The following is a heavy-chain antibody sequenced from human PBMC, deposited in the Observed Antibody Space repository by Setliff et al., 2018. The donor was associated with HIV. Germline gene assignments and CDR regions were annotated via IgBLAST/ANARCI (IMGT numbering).Heavy chain of an antibody. J-gene: IGHJ3*02. V-gene: IGHV4-31*03. CDR1: GASISGGGYF. D-gene: IGHD1-7*01. Sequence: PSETLSLTCTVSGASISGGGYFWTWIRQHPGKGLVYIAYIFYSGSTNYNPSRKSRVTISLDSSKNQFSLKLTSVTAADTAVYYCARSMGLRRGRVSGTTGAFDIWGQGTMVTVSS. CDR2: IFYSGST. CDR3: ARSMGLRRGRVSGTTGAFDI.